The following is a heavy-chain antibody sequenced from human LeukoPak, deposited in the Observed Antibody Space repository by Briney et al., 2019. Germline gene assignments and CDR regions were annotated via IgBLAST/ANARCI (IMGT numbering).Heavy chain of an antibody. CDR3: AKRSNGRWEGFDY. D-gene: IGHD1-26*01. J-gene: IGHJ4*01. Sequence: GAPLILSCAASGITFSTSAMSLLRQAPEKGPERVSTFGRSGSDTYYSDSVKRLFTIFIDNSNNTLYLQINILRDEDTTVYYSAKRSNGRWEGFDY. CDR1: GITFSTSA. CDR2: FGRSGSDT. V-gene: IGHV3-23*01.